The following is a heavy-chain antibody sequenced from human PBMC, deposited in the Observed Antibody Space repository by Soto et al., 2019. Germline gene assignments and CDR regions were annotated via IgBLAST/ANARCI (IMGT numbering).Heavy chain of an antibody. CDR2: ISFDGNTK. CDR1: GFNFDSYG. V-gene: IGHV3-30*18. Sequence: GSLRLSCAASGFNFDSYGMHWVRQAPGKGLEWVAVISFDGNTKYYEDSVKGRFTISRDNSKNTLYLQMNSLRAEDTAVYYCAKDDRSYDFLSGYDSWGLGTLVTVSS. J-gene: IGHJ4*02. CDR3: AKDDRSYDFLSGYDS. D-gene: IGHD3-9*01.